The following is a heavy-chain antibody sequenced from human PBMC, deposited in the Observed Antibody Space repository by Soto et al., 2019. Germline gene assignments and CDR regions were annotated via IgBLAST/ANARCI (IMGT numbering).Heavy chain of an antibody. CDR3: ARPNFYYETRGYNDPKGTWFGP. Sequence: GASVKVSCKASGYTFTSYGISWVRQAPGQGLEWMGWISAYNGNTNYAQKFQGRVTITADESTNTAYLEVSGLRSEDTAVYYCARPNFYYETRGYNDPKGTWFGPWGQGSLVTVSS. CDR2: ISAYNGNT. V-gene: IGHV1-18*01. CDR1: GYTFTSYG. J-gene: IGHJ5*02. D-gene: IGHD3-22*01.